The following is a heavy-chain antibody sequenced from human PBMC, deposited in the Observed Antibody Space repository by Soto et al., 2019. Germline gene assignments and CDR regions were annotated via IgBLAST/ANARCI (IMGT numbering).Heavy chain of an antibody. CDR3: SREAGYGSGSRHFAS. CDR1: GYTFSTYG. J-gene: IGHJ4*02. CDR2: SVADSGNT. Sequence: QVQLVQSGAEVTKPGASVRVSCKTSGYTFSTYGIRWVRQAPGQGLEWMGWSVADSGNTGDAQKFRGRVTVTTDRSTNTADMELRSLISDDTALDYLSREAGYGSGSRHFASWGQGTLVTVSS. V-gene: IGHV1-18*01. D-gene: IGHD3-10*01.